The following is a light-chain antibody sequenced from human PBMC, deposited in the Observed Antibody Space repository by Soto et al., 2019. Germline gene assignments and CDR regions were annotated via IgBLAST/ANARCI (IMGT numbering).Light chain of an antibody. CDR3: QQYGTSLPYT. CDR1: QSVSSGS. J-gene: IGKJ2*01. CDR2: AAS. Sequence: EIVLTQSPGTLSLSPGERATLSCRASQSVSSGSLAWYQQKPGQAPRLLIYAASSRATGIPDRFSGSGSGKDFALTLSTLEPEDFSGYYCQQYGTSLPYTFGQGTKLEV. V-gene: IGKV3-20*01.